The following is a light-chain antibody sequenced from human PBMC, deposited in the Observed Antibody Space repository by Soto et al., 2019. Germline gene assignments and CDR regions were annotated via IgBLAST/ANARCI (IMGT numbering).Light chain of an antibody. V-gene: IGLV2-14*03. Sequence: QSALTQPASVSGSPGQSITISCTGTNSDVGAYKYVSWYQQHTGKAPKVMIYDVTNRPSGVSNRFTGSKSGNTASLTISGLQAEDEADYYCSSYTTNSTRVFGTGTKVTVL. CDR3: SSYTTNSTRV. CDR2: DVT. CDR1: NSDVGAYKY. J-gene: IGLJ1*01.